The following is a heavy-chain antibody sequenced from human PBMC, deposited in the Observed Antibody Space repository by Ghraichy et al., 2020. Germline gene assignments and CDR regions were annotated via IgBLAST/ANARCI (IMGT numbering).Heavy chain of an antibody. J-gene: IGHJ6*04. CDR2: ISYDGSNK. CDR3: ARDLRITMVQGGMDV. Sequence: GGSLRLSCAASGFTFSSYAMHWVRQAPGKGLEWVAVISYDGSNKYYADSVKGRFTISRDNSKNTLYLQMNSLRAEDTAVYYCARDLRITMVQGGMDVWGKGTTVTVSS. V-gene: IGHV3-30-3*01. D-gene: IGHD3-10*01. CDR1: GFTFSSYA.